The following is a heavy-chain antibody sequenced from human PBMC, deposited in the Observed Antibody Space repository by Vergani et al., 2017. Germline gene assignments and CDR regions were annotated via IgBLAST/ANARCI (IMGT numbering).Heavy chain of an antibody. CDR2: ISSSSSTI. D-gene: IGHD2-15*01. V-gene: IGHV3-48*01. J-gene: IGHJ6*02. CDR1: GFTFSSYS. Sequence: EVQLLESGGGLVQPGGSLRLSCAASGFTFSSYSMNWVRQAPGKGLEWVSYISSSSSTIYYADSVKGRFTISRDNAKNSLYLQMNSLRAEDTAVYYCAREADCSGGSCSLRYYYYGMDVWGQGTTVTVSS. CDR3: AREADCSGGSCSLRYYYYGMDV.